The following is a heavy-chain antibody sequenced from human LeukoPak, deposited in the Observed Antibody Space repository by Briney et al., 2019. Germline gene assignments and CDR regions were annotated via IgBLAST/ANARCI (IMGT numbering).Heavy chain of an antibody. Sequence: SGKVSFKAAVCTFSNYAISWGRHAPRQGLGLMGGIVPIFGTANYAQKFLGRVTITSDKSTRKAYMERRSLRSEAPAGDYCAGGNDSRAPPYFDYSGQGTLVTVSS. CDR3: AGGNDSRAPPYFDY. J-gene: IGHJ4*02. V-gene: IGHV1-69*06. CDR1: VCTFSNYA. CDR2: IVPIFGTA. D-gene: IGHD3-16*01.